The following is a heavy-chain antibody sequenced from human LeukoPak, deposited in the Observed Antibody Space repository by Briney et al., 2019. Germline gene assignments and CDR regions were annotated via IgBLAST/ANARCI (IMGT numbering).Heavy chain of an antibody. D-gene: IGHD3-3*01. Sequence: PGRSLRLSCAASGFTFSSYSMNWVRQAPGKGLEWVSYISSSSSTIYYADSVKGRFTISRDNAKNSLYLQMNSLRDEDTAVYYCARDALYPYYDFWSGYTYWGQGTLVTVSS. CDR3: ARDALYPYYDFWSGYTY. V-gene: IGHV3-48*02. J-gene: IGHJ4*02. CDR1: GFTFSSYS. CDR2: ISSSSSTI.